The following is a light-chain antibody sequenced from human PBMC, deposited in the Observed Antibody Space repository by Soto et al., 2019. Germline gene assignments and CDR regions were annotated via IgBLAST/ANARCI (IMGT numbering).Light chain of an antibody. Sequence: DVHMTKSPSTLSVDIAERVPLDYRASQSINRWLAWFQHKPGKAPKLLVYDASTLESGVPSRFSGSGSGTEFQLTISSLQTDDFATYFCQHYKSFSTWTFAQGTKVDIK. J-gene: IGKJ1*01. CDR2: DAS. V-gene: IGKV1-5*01. CDR1: QSINRW. CDR3: QHYKSFSTWT.